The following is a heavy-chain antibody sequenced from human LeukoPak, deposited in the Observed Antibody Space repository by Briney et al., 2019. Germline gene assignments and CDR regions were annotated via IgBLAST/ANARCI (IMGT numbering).Heavy chain of an antibody. Sequence: SETLSLTCTVSGGSISSYCWGWIRQPPGKGLEWIGSICNSRTTYYNPSLNTRITISVEMSKNQFSLKLSSVTAADTAVYYCARLDIVIVPSTAFDSWGQGTLVIVSS. CDR3: ARLDIVIVPSTAFDS. J-gene: IGHJ4*02. V-gene: IGHV4-39*07. CDR2: ICNSRTT. D-gene: IGHD2-2*01. CDR1: GGSISSYC.